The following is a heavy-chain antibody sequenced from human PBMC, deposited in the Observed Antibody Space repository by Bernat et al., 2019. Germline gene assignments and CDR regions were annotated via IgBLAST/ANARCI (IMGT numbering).Heavy chain of an antibody. CDR1: GFSLSTSGMC. J-gene: IGHJ6*03. V-gene: IGHV2-70*01. Sequence: QVTLRESGPALMKPTQTLTLTCTFSGFSLSTSGMCVSWIRQPPGKALEWLALIDWDDDKYYSTSLKTRLTISKDTSKNQVVLTMTNMDPVDTATYYCARISYDFWSDYYMDVWGKGTTVTVSS. D-gene: IGHD3-3*01. CDR2: IDWDDDK. CDR3: ARISYDFWSDYYMDV.